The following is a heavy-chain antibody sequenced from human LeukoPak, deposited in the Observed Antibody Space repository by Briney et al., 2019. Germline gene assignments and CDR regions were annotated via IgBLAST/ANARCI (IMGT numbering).Heavy chain of an antibody. Sequence: PSETLSLTCTVSGGSISSYYWSWIRQPPGKGLEWIGYIYYSGSTNYNPSLKSRVTISVDTSKNQFSLKLSSVTAADTAVYYCAGLPSWEQQLVRDYWGQGTLVTVSS. CDR2: IYYSGST. CDR3: AGLPSWEQQLVRDY. J-gene: IGHJ4*02. D-gene: IGHD6-13*01. V-gene: IGHV4-59*01. CDR1: GGSISSYY.